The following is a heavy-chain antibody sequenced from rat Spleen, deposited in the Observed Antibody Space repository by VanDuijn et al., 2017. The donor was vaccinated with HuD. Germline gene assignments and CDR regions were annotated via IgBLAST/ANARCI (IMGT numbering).Heavy chain of an antibody. CDR2: ISFEGSNT. V-gene: IGHV5-22*01. CDR3: ARHSYAPIYVMDA. CDR1: GFTFSDFY. Sequence: EVQLVESGGVLVQPGRSIKLSCAASGFTFSDFYMAWVRQAPKKGLEWIASISFEGSNTYYGDSVKGRFTISRDNAKSTLYLQMNRLRSEDTATYYCARHSYAPIYVMDAWGRGASVTVSS. D-gene: IGHD1-12*01. J-gene: IGHJ4*01.